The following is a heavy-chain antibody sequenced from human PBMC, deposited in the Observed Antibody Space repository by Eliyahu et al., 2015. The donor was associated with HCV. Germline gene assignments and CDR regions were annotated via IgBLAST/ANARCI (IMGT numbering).Heavy chain of an antibody. D-gene: IGHD5/OR15-5a*01. CDR1: XGXFXXLX. CDR2: LLPVFGSS. V-gene: IGHV1-69*01. CDR3: ATVRASVTHRAEYFQH. Sequence: QVQLEQSGAEVKKPGSSVXVSCKASXGXFXXLXLNWVRXAPGQGLEWMGRLLPVFGSSNYAQKFQGRVSITADESTATAYLELNSLTSDDTAIFYCATVRASVTHRAEYFQHWGQGTLVTVS. J-gene: IGHJ1*01.